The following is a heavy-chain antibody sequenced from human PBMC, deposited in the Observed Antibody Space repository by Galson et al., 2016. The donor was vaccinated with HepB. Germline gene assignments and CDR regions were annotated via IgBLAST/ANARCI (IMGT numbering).Heavy chain of an antibody. CDR3: SRDRIAAPGYYGMDV. V-gene: IGHV4-61*01. D-gene: IGHD6-13*01. Sequence: SETLSLTCTVSGGSVSGNRYYWSWIRQPPGKGLEWIGYIYYSGSTNYNPSLKSRVAISVDTSKNQFSLKLSSVTAADTAVYYCSRDRIAAPGYYGMDVWGQGTTVTVSS. CDR1: GGSVSGNRYY. J-gene: IGHJ6*02. CDR2: IYYSGST.